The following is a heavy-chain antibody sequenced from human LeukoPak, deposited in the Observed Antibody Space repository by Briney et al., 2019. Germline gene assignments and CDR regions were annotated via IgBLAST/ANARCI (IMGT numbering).Heavy chain of an antibody. J-gene: IGHJ4*02. CDR2: VHLSGAT. CDR1: GGSITTTNW. CDR3: ARLRYSSGWYAYYFDY. Sequence: PSGTLSLTCAVSGGSITTTNWWSWVRQPPGKGLEWIGEVHLSGATNYNLSLESRLSMSIDKSKNHLSLEVTSVTAADTAVYYCARLRYSSGWYAYYFDYWGQGTLVTVSS. D-gene: IGHD6-19*01. V-gene: IGHV4-4*02.